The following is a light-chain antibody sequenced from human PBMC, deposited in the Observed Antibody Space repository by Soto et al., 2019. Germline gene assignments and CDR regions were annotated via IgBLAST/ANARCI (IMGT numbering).Light chain of an antibody. CDR1: SSDVGGYYL. CDR3: CSYANTTTV. CDR2: EGS. J-gene: IGLJ3*02. V-gene: IGLV2-23*01. Sequence: QSALTQPASVSGSPGQSITISCTGVSSDVGGYYLVSWYQHHSGKAPKLMIYEGSKRPSGVSNRFSGSKSDNTASLTISGLQAEDEADYYCCSYANTTTVFGGETKLTVL.